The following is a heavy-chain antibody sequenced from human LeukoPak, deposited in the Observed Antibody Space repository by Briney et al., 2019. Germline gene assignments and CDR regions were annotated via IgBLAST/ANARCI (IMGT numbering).Heavy chain of an antibody. Sequence: PSETLSLPRAVYGGSFSGCYWSWIREPPGKGLEWIGEINHSGSTNYNPSLKSRVTISVDTSKNQFSLKLSSVTAADTAVYYCARVGQLGSSYNCFDPWGKGTLVTVSS. V-gene: IGHV4-34*01. CDR3: ARVGQLGSSYNCFDP. J-gene: IGHJ5*02. CDR2: INHSGST. CDR1: GGSFSGCY. D-gene: IGHD1-26*01.